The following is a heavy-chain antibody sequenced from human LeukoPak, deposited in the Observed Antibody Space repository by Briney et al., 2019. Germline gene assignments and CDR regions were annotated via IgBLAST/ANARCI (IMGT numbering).Heavy chain of an antibody. V-gene: IGHV3-23*01. CDR1: GFTFNSYA. D-gene: IGHD3-22*01. J-gene: IGHJ4*02. Sequence: GGSLRLSCVASGFTFNSYAMTWVRQAPGKGLEWVSDINNSAGSTYYADSVKGRFTISRDNSKNTLYLQMDSLRAEDTAVYYCAKRAGGGYYTWSFDYWGQGTLVTVSS. CDR2: INNSAGST. CDR3: AKRAGGGYYTWSFDY.